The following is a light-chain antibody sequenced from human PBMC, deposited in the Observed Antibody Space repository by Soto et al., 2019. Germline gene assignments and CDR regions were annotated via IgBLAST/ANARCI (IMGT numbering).Light chain of an antibody. CDR2: TNT. J-gene: IGLJ2*01. Sequence: QAVVTQPPSASGTPGQSVTMSCSGSSSNFGRHTVSWYQQLPGTAPRLLIYTNTQRPSGVPDRFSGSKSGNSASLTISGLQSDDEAFYHCAAWDDTLNGVVFGGGTKLTVL. CDR1: SSNFGRHT. V-gene: IGLV1-44*01. CDR3: AAWDDTLNGVV.